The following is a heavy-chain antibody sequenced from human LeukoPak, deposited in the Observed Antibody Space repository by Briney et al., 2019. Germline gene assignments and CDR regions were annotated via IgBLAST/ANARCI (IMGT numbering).Heavy chain of an antibody. CDR1: GFTFSSYA. J-gene: IGHJ6*03. CDR2: ISGSGGST. D-gene: IGHD2-2*01. CDR3: AKVTIPYCSSTSCYHSHYYYYMDV. Sequence: PGGSLRLSCAASGFTFSSYAMSWVRQAPGKGLEWVSAISGSGGSTYYADSVKGRFTISRDNSKNTLYLQMNSLRAEDTAVYYCAKVTIPYCSSTSCYHSHYYYYMDVWGKGTTVTVSS. V-gene: IGHV3-23*01.